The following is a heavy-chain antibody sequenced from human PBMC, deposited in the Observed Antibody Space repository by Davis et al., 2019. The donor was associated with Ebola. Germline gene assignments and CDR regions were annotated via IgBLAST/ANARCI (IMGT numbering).Heavy chain of an antibody. V-gene: IGHV4-61*08. CDR1: GGSISSGDYY. CDR3: AREFRSSWFDP. CDR2: IYYSGST. D-gene: IGHD6-13*01. J-gene: IGHJ5*02. Sequence: GSLRLSCTVSGGSISSGDYYWSWIRQPPGKGLEWIGYIYYSGSTNYNPSLKSRVTISVDTSKNQFSLKLSSVTAADTAVYYCAREFRSSWFDPWGQGTLVTVSS.